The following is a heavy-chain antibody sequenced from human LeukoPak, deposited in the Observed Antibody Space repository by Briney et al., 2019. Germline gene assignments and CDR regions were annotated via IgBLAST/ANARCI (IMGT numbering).Heavy chain of an antibody. CDR3: ARDGISGYPVFDY. CDR2: IIPIFGTA. J-gene: IGHJ4*02. CDR1: GGTFSSYA. Sequence: ASVKVSCKASGGTFSSYAISWVRQAPGQGLEWMGGIIPIFGTANYAQKFQGRVTITADESTSTAYMELSSLRSEDTAVYYCARDGISGYPVFDYWGQGTLVTVSS. V-gene: IGHV1-69*01. D-gene: IGHD3-22*01.